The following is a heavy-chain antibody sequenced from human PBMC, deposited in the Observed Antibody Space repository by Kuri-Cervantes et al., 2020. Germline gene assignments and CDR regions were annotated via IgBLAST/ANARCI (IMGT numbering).Heavy chain of an antibody. Sequence: GESLKISCAASGFTFSSYAMHWVRQAPGKGLEWVAVIWYDGSNKYYADSVKGRFTISRDNSKNTLYLQMNSLRAEDTAVYYCARDEPYYDILTGYYNTLVYWGQGTLVTVSS. D-gene: IGHD3-9*01. CDR3: ARDEPYYDILTGYYNTLVY. CDR2: IWYDGSNK. CDR1: GFTFSSYA. V-gene: IGHV3-30*04. J-gene: IGHJ4*02.